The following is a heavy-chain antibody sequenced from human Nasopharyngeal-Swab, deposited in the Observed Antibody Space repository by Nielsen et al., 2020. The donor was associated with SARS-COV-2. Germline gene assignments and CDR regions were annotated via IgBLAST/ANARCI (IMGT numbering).Heavy chain of an antibody. D-gene: IGHD3/OR15-3a*01. CDR3: TKDKRGSWTIDY. CDR1: GFTFSDYG. Sequence: GESLKISCAASGFTFSDYGMHRVRQAPGKGLEWVAAISYDERNKYYADSVKGRFTISRDISRNTLHLQMNSLKGEDTAVYYCTKDKRGSWTIDYWGQGTLVTVPS. CDR2: ISYDERNK. J-gene: IGHJ4*02. V-gene: IGHV3-30*18.